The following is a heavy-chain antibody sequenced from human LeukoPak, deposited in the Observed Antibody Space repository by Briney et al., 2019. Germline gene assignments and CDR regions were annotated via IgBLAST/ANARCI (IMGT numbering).Heavy chain of an antibody. V-gene: IGHV3-30*01. CDR3: ARDSNIAAAAYYFDY. CDR1: GFTFSSYP. Sequence: GGSLRLSCEASGFTFSSYPMHGVRQAPGKGLEWVAVIANDGRDKKYAYSVKGRFTISRDNSKNTVYLQMNSLRVEDTAVFYCARDSNIAAAAYYFDYWGQGTLVTVSS. CDR2: IANDGRDK. J-gene: IGHJ4*02. D-gene: IGHD6-13*01.